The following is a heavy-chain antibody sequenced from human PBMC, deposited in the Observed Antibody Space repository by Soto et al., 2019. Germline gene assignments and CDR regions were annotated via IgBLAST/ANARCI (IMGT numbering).Heavy chain of an antibody. D-gene: IGHD4-17*01. CDR2: IIGSGGDT. CDR1: GFTFSTFG. CDR3: DNFGRGNGDYWYFDL. V-gene: IGHV3-23*01. Sequence: EVQLLESGGGLVQPGGSPRLSCAASGFTFSTFGMIWVRQAPGKGLEGVSAIIGSGGDTHYADSVKGRFTISRDNSKMTLYLLINSLRAEDPDVSFCDNFGRGNGDYWYFDLWGRGTLVTVSS. J-gene: IGHJ2*01.